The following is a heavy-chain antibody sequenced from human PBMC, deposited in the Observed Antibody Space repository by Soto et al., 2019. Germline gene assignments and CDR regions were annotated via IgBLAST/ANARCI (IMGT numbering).Heavy chain of an antibody. CDR2: IYHSGST. J-gene: IGHJ4*03. CDR3: ARDVGYSGSAYYDS. Sequence: SEPLPLTSTVPGSTISSYYWSWIRQPPGTGLEWVGYIYHSGSTNYNPSLKSRVTISVDTSKNQFSLKLSSVTAADTAVYYCARDVGYSGSAYYDSWGHGARVTVSS. D-gene: IGHD1-26*01. V-gene: IGHV4-59*13. CDR1: GSTISSYY.